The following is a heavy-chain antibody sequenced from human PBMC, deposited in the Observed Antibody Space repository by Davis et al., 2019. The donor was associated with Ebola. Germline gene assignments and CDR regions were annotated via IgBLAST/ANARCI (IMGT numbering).Heavy chain of an antibody. Sequence: ASVKVSCKASGYTFTSYDLNWVRQATGQGLEWMGWMNPNSGNTGYAQKFQGRVTMTRDTSTSTVYMELSSLRSEDTAVYYCARDRRYCTGGVCYLFDYWGQGTLVTVFS. D-gene: IGHD2-8*02. CDR3: ARDRRYCTGGVCYLFDY. V-gene: IGHV1-8*01. J-gene: IGHJ4*02. CDR1: GYTFTSYD. CDR2: MNPNSGNT.